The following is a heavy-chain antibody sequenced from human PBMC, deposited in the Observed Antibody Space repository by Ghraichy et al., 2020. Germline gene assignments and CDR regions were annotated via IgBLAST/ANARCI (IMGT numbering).Heavy chain of an antibody. CDR1: GFTFSIYG. J-gene: IGHJ4*02. V-gene: IGHV3-33*01. CDR2: IWYHGSNK. D-gene: IGHD6-19*01. Sequence: SLNISCAASGFTFSIYGMHWVRQAPGKGLEWVAFIWYHGSNKYYADSVKGRFTISRDNSKNTVYLQMNSLTAEDTAVYYCARDPGADSSGWYSFDYWGQGTLVTVSS. CDR3: ARDPGADSSGWYSFDY.